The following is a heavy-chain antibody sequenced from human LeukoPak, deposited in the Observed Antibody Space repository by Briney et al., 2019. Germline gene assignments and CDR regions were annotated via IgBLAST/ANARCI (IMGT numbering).Heavy chain of an antibody. CDR3: ARESEYCSGGSCYPYYFDY. Sequence: SETLSLTCTVSGGSISSGGYYWSWIRQPPGKGLEWIGYIYDSGSTYYNPSLKSRVTISVDTSKNQFSLKLSSVTAADTAVYYCARESEYCSGGSCYPYYFDYWGQGTMVTVSS. CDR1: GGSISSGGYY. CDR2: IYDSGST. D-gene: IGHD2-15*01. J-gene: IGHJ4*02. V-gene: IGHV4-30-2*01.